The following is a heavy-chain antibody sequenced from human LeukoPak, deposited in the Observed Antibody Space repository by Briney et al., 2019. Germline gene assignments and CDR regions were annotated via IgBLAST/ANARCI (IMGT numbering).Heavy chain of an antibody. CDR2: ISAYNGNT. CDR1: GYIFTSYG. CDR3: ASDARAPYDFWSGSLYGMDV. J-gene: IGHJ6*02. V-gene: IGHV1-18*01. Sequence: ASVKVSCKASGYIFTSYGISWVRQAPGQGLEWMGWISAYNGNTNYAQKLQGRVTMTTDTSTSTAYMELRSLRSDDTAVYYCASDARAPYDFWSGSLYGMDVWGQGTTVTVSS. D-gene: IGHD3-3*01.